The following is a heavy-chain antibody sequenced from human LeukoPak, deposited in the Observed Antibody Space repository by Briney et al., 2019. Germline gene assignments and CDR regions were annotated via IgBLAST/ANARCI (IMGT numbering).Heavy chain of an antibody. Sequence: PGGSLRLSCAAPGSTFSSYAMHWVRQAPGKGLERVAVISYDGSNKYYADSVKGRFTISRDNSKNTLYLQMNSLRAEDTAVYYCARDWEAAGYFDYWGQGTLVTVSS. D-gene: IGHD6-25*01. CDR1: GSTFSSYA. CDR2: ISYDGSNK. V-gene: IGHV3-30*04. CDR3: ARDWEAAGYFDY. J-gene: IGHJ4*02.